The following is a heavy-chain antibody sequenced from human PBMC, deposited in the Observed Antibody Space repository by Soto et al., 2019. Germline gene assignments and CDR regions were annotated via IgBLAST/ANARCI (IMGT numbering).Heavy chain of an antibody. CDR1: GGSVSSGRYY. CDR3: ARASGVGVVGSIGPIDY. J-gene: IGHJ4*02. CDR2: IYYSGST. D-gene: IGHD1-26*01. V-gene: IGHV4-61*01. Sequence: SETLSLTCTVSGGSVSSGRYYWSWIRQPPGKGLEWIGYIYYSGSTDYNPSLKSRVTISVDTSKNQFSLKLRSVTAADTAVYYCARASGVGVVGSIGPIDYWGQGTLVTVSS.